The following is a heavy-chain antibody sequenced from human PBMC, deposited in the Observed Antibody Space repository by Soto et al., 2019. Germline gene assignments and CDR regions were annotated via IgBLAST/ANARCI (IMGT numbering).Heavy chain of an antibody. Sequence: ASVKVSCKASGYMFVTYGINWVRQAPGQGLEWMGWISAYNGNTKYAQNLQGGVTMTTDASTSTAYMEMRSLRSDDTAVYYCARDLDGSGSYYTDYWGPGTLVTVS. J-gene: IGHJ4*02. D-gene: IGHD3-10*01. CDR3: ARDLDGSGSYYTDY. CDR2: ISAYNGNT. V-gene: IGHV1-18*01. CDR1: GYMFVTYG.